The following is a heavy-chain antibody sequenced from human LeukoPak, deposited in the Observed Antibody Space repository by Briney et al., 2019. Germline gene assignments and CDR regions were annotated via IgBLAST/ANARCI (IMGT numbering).Heavy chain of an antibody. Sequence: GGSLRLSCAASGFTFSSYWMSWVRQAPGKGLEWVANIKQDGSEKYYVDSVKGRFTISRDNAKNSLYLQMNSLRAEDTAVYYCARDGEYCSRGSCYADYWGQGTLVTVSS. J-gene: IGHJ4*02. D-gene: IGHD2-15*01. CDR3: ARDGEYCSRGSCYADY. CDR1: GFTFSSYW. CDR2: IKQDGSEK. V-gene: IGHV3-7*01.